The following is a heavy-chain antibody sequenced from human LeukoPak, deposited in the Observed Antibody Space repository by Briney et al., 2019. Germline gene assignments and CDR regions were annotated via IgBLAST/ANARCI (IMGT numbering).Heavy chain of an antibody. J-gene: IGHJ4*02. V-gene: IGHV4-34*01. CDR1: GGSFSGYY. CDR3: ARSTSSIYSYGYYFDY. CDR2: INHSGST. D-gene: IGHD5-18*01. Sequence: SETLSLTCAVYGGSFSGYYWNWIRQPPGKGLEWIGEINHSGSTNYNPSLKSRVTISVDTSKNQFSLKLSSVTAADTAVYYCARSTSSIYSYGYYFDYWGQGTLVTVSS.